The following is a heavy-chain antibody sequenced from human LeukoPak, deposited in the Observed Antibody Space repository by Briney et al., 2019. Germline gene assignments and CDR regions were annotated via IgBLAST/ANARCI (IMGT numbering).Heavy chain of an antibody. Sequence: SETLSLTCSVSRISISGSNYYWSWVRQHPGKGLEWIGYIYYNGDTYYNPSLKSRVTISVDTSKNQFSLKLSSVTAADTAVYYCARSDFWSGYYRDYWGQGTLVTVSS. CDR1: RISISGSNYY. J-gene: IGHJ4*02. V-gene: IGHV4-30-4*08. CDR3: ARSDFWSGYYRDY. CDR2: IYYNGDT. D-gene: IGHD3-3*01.